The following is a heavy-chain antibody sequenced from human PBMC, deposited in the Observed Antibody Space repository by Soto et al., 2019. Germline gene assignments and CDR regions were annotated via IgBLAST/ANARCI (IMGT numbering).Heavy chain of an antibody. CDR2: IWYDGINK. D-gene: IGHD2-15*01. V-gene: IGHV3-33*01. CDR3: ARDRVQMVDGLDV. CDR1: GFTFSNNG. Sequence: QVQLVESGGGVVQPGRSLRLSCAASGFTFSNNGMHWVRQAPGKVLEWVEVIWYDGINKYYADSVKGRFIISRDNSKTSVYLQMNSLRAEDTAVYYCARDRVQMVDGLDVWGQGTTVTVSS. J-gene: IGHJ6*02.